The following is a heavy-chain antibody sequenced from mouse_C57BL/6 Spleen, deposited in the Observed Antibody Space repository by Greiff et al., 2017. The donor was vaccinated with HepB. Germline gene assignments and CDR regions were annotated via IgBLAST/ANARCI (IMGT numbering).Heavy chain of an antibody. CDR2: INPSTGGT. J-gene: IGHJ4*01. CDR3: ARGRYYYGSSSYAMDY. CDR1: GYSFTGYY. V-gene: IGHV1-42*01. Sequence: EVKLMESGPELVKPGASVKISCKASGYSFTGYYMNWVKQSPEKSLEWIGEINPSTGGTTYNQKFKAKATLTVDKSSSTAYMQLKSLTSEDSAVYYCARGRYYYGSSSYAMDYWGQGTSVTVSS. D-gene: IGHD1-1*01.